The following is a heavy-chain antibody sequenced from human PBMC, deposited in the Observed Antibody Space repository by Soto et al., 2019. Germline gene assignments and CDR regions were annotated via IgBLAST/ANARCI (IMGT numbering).Heavy chain of an antibody. V-gene: IGHV1-8*02. CDR1: GYNFTDYD. CDR2: MTPNSGNT. J-gene: IGHJ5*02. D-gene: IGHD3-16*01. Sequence: QVQLMQSGAEVRKPGASVKVSCRASGYNFTDYDINWVRQATAQGLEWLGWMTPNSGNTGYALKFQGRVTLTRDISRSTAYMELSSLTSEDTAVYYCARNLYNTGDFDHWGQGTLVTVSS. CDR3: ARNLYNTGDFDH.